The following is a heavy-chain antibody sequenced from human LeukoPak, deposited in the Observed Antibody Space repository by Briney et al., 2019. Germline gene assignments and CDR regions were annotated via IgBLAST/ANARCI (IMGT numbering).Heavy chain of an antibody. CDR3: ARVVRVGLVRGVIFDY. V-gene: IGHV3-48*02. CDR2: ISSSSSII. Sequence: GGSLRLSCAASGFTFSRYSMKWVRQAPGKRLEWVSYISSSSSIIYYADSVKGRFTISRDNAQNSLYLQMNSLREEDTAVYYCARVVRVGLVRGVIFDYWGQGTLVTVSS. CDR1: GFTFSRYS. J-gene: IGHJ4*02. D-gene: IGHD3-10*01.